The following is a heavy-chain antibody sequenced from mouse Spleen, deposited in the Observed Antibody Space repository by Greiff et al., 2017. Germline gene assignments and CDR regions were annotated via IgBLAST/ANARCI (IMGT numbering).Heavy chain of an antibody. D-gene: IGHD2-10*01. CDR1: GYTFTSYW. J-gene: IGHJ1*03. V-gene: IGHV1-69*01. CDR3: ARYATYSYWYFDV. CDR2: IDPSDSYT. Sequence: QVQLQQPGAELVMPGASVKLSCKASGYTFTSYWMHWVKQRPGQGLEWIGEIDPSDSYTNYNQKFKGKATLTVDKSSSTAYMQLSSLTSEDSAVYYCARYATYSYWYFDVWGTGTTVTVSS.